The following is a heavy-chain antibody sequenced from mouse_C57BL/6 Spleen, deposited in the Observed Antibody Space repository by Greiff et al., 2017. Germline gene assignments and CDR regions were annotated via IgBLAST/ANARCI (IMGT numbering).Heavy chain of an antibody. CDR1: GYSITSGYY. J-gene: IGHJ1*03. Sequence: EVKLVESGPGLVKPSQSLSLTCSVTGYSITSGYYWNWIRQFPGNKLEWMGYISYDGSNNYNPSLKNRISITRDTSKNQFFLKLNSVTTEDTATYYCARGRDYDGWYFDVWGTGTTVTVSS. CDR2: ISYDGSN. D-gene: IGHD2-4*01. CDR3: ARGRDYDGWYFDV. V-gene: IGHV3-6*01.